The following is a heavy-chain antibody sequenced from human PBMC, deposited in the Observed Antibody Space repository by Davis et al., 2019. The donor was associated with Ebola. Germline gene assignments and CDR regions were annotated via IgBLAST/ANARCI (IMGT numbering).Heavy chain of an antibody. CDR1: GASISSYY. CDR3: SRGTSSGFYGGRHDF. J-gene: IGHJ4*02. D-gene: IGHD3-22*01. CDR2: IYHSGTT. V-gene: IGHV4-59*01. Sequence: MPSETLSLTCTVSGASISSYYWSWIRQPPGKGLEWIGDIYHSGTTDYNPSLKSRVTISRDTSKNQVSLTLNSVTAADTAVYFCSRGTSSGFYGGRHDFWGLGTLVTVSS.